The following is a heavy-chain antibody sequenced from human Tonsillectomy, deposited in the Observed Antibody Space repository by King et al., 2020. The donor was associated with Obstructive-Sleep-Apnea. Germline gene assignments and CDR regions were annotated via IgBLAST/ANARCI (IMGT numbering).Heavy chain of an antibody. CDR2: IYTSGST. D-gene: IGHD5-18*01. CDR3: ARWGYSYGDYYFDY. CDR1: GGSISSYY. V-gene: IGHV4-4*07. J-gene: IGHJ4*02. Sequence: VQLQESGPGLVKPSETLSLTCTVSGGSISSYYWSWIRQPAGKGLEWIGRIYTSGSTNYNPSLKSRVTMSVDTSKNQFSLKLGSVTAADTAVYYCARWGYSYGDYYFDYWGQGTLVTVSS.